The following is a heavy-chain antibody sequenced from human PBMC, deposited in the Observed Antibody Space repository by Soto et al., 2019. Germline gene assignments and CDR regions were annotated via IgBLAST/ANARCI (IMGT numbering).Heavy chain of an antibody. D-gene: IGHD2-15*01. CDR1: GFTFSSYG. CDR2: IWYDGSNK. V-gene: IGHV3-33*01. J-gene: IGHJ4*02. Sequence: GGSLRLSCAASGFTFSSYGMHWVRQAPGKGLEWVAVIWYDGSNKYYADSVKGRFTISRDNSKNTLYLQMNSLRAEDTAVYYCARDWRRYCSGGSCYSLFDYWGQGTLVTVSS. CDR3: ARDWRRYCSGGSCYSLFDY.